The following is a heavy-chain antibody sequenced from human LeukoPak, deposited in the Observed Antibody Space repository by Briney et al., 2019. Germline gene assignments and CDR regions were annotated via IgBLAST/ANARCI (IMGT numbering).Heavy chain of an antibody. V-gene: IGHV3-21*01. CDR2: INTSGGST. CDR3: ARDPYSGSYGNYYYYFMDV. J-gene: IGHJ6*03. CDR1: GFTFRHYD. D-gene: IGHD1-26*01. Sequence: GETLRLSCVASGFTFRHYDMSWVRQAPGKGLEWVSSINTSGGSTYYADSVKGRFTISRDNAKNSLYLQMNSLRAEDTAVYYCARDPYSGSYGNYYYYFMDVWGKGTTVTISS.